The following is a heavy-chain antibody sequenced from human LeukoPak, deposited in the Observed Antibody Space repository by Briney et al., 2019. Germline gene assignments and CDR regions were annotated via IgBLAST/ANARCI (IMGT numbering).Heavy chain of an antibody. CDR3: ATPIVGGSYYDLYFQH. CDR2: FDPEDGET. Sequence: ASVKVSCKVSGYTLTELSMHWVRQAPGKGLEWMGGFDPEDGETIYAQKFQGRVTMTEDTSTDTAYMELSSLRSEDTAVYYCATPIVGGSYYDLYFQHWGQAPWSPSPQ. D-gene: IGHD1-26*01. CDR1: GYTLTELS. J-gene: IGHJ1*01. V-gene: IGHV1-24*01.